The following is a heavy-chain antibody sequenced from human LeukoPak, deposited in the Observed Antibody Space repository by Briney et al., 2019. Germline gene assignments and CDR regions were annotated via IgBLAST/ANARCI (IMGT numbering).Heavy chain of an antibody. D-gene: IGHD6-19*01. V-gene: IGHV4-61*01. CDR2: IYYSGST. CDR1: GGSVSSGSYY. CDR3: ARGRSSFFDY. J-gene: IGHJ4*02. Sequence: SETLSLTCTVSGGSVSSGSYYWSWIRQPPGTGLEWIGYIYYSGSTNYNPSLKSRVTISVDTSKNQFSLKLSSVTAADTAVYYCARGRSSFFDYWGQGTLVTVSS.